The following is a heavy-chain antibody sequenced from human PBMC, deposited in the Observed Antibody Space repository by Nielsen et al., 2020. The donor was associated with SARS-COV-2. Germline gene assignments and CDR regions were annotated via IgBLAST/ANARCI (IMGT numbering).Heavy chain of an antibody. CDR3: ARVGFLSYCSSTSCYSDYYGMDV. CDR1: GGSISSGDYY. D-gene: IGHD2-2*01. CDR2: IYYSGST. V-gene: IGHV4-30-4*01. Sequence: SETLSLTCTVSGGSISSGDYYWSWIRQPPGKGLEWIGYIYYSGSTYYNPSLKSRVTISVDTSKNQFSLKLSSVTAADTAVYYCARVGFLSYCSSTSCYSDYYGMDVWGQGTTVTVSS. J-gene: IGHJ6*02.